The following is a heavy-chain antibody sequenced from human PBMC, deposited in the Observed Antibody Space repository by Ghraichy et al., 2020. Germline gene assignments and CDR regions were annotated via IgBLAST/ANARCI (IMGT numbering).Heavy chain of an antibody. Sequence: GGSLRLSCAASGFTLNNYAMSWVRQAPGKGLEWVSGISGSSDTTYYADSVKGRFTISRDTSKNTLYLQMSSLRAEDTAVYYCAKVEAGTNSAFDTWGQGTMVTVSS. CDR2: ISGSSDTT. D-gene: IGHD6-19*01. J-gene: IGHJ3*02. CDR1: GFTLNNYA. CDR3: AKVEAGTNSAFDT. V-gene: IGHV3-23*01.